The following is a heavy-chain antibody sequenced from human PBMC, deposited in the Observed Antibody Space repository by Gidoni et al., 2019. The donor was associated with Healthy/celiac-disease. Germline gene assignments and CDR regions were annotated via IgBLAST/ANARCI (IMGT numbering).Heavy chain of an antibody. CDR1: GFPFDEYA. CDR3: AKGRGYSYGYIVY. CDR2: ISWNSGSI. Sequence: EAQLVESGGGLVQPGRSLGLSCAASGFPFDEYAMHWVRQAPGKGRECVSGISWNSGSIGYADSVKGRFTISRDNAKNSLYLQMNSLRAEDTALYYCAKGRGYSYGYIVYWGQGTLVTVSS. V-gene: IGHV3-9*01. J-gene: IGHJ4*02. D-gene: IGHD5-18*01.